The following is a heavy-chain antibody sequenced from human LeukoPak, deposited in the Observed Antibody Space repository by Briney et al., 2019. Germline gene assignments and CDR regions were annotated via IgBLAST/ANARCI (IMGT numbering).Heavy chain of an antibody. D-gene: IGHD3-3*01. CDR1: GYTFTSYD. CDR2: MNPNSGNT. V-gene: IGHV1-8*02. J-gene: IGHJ3*02. CDR3: ARGLGDFWSADDAFDI. Sequence: ASVKVSCKASGYTFTSYDINWVRQATGQGLEWMGWMNPNSGNTGYAQKFQGRVTITRNTSISTAYMELSSLRSEDMAVYYCARGLGDFWSADDAFDIWGQGTMVTVSS.